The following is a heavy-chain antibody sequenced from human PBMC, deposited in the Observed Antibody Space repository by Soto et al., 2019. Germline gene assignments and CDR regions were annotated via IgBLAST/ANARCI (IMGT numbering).Heavy chain of an antibody. CDR2: ISAYNGNT. D-gene: IGHD5-12*01. V-gene: IGHV1-18*04. Sequence: GASVKVSCKSSGYSFTSYGISGVRQAPGQGLEWMGWISAYNGNTNYAQKLQDRVTMTTDTSTSTAYMELRSLRSDDTAVYYCARRGVATGPFDYWGQGTLVTVSS. CDR3: ARRGVATGPFDY. CDR1: GYSFTSYG. J-gene: IGHJ4*02.